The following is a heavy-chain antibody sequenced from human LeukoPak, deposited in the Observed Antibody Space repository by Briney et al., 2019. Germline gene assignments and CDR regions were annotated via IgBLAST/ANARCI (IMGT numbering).Heavy chain of an antibody. CDR1: RFTFRNYW. CDR3: ASQKNGASDY. Sequence: PGGSLRLSCAASRFTFRNYWMSWVRQAPGKGVEWLTNIKQDGSEKYSVESVKGRFTIARDNAKNSLYLQMNSLRAEDTAVYYCASQKNGASDYWGQGTLVTVSS. V-gene: IGHV3-7*05. J-gene: IGHJ4*02. CDR2: IKQDGSEK. D-gene: IGHD1-1*01.